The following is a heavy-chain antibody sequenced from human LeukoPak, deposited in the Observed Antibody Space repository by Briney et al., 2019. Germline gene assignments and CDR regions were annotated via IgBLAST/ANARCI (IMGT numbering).Heavy chain of an antibody. J-gene: IGHJ4*02. D-gene: IGHD3-3*01. CDR3: AGYYYDFWSGYYLDY. Sequence: GGSLRLSCAASGFTFSSYSMNWVRQAPGKGLEWVSYISSSSSTIYYADSVKGRFTISRDNAKNSLYLQMNSLRAEDTAVYYCAGYYYDFWSGYYLDYWGQGTLVTVSS. CDR2: ISSSSSTI. V-gene: IGHV3-48*01. CDR1: GFTFSSYS.